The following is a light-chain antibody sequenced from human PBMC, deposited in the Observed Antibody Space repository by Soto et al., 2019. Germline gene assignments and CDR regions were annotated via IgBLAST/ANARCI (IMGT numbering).Light chain of an antibody. Sequence: EIVLTQSPATLSLSPGERATLSCGASQSVSSYLAWYQQKPGQAPRLLIYDASNRATGIPARFSGSGSGTDFTLTISSLEPEDFAVYYCQQRQTFGQGTKLEIK. CDR2: DAS. CDR3: QQRQT. J-gene: IGKJ2*01. CDR1: QSVSSY. V-gene: IGKV3-11*01.